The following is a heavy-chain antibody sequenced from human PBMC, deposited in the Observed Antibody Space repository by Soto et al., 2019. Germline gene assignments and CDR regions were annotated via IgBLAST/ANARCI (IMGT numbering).Heavy chain of an antibody. CDR2: IYYSGIT. J-gene: IGHJ4*02. CDR3: ARANGDPYYFDY. D-gene: IGHD4-17*01. CDR1: GGSISSGGYY. V-gene: IGHV4-31*03. Sequence: SETLSLTCTVSGGSISSGGYYWSWIRQHPGKGLEWIGYIYYSGITYYNPSLKSRVTISVDTSKNQFSLKLSSVTAADTAVYYCARANGDPYYFDYWGQGTLVTVSS.